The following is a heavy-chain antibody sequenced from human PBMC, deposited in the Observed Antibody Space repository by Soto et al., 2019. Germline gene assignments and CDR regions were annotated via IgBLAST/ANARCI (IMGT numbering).Heavy chain of an antibody. CDR2: RSYDGSNK. D-gene: IGHD6-13*01. Sequence: SRILSCAASGFTFSSYVMHWVRQAPGKWLEWVAVRSYDGSNKYYADSVKFRFNISRDNSKNTLYLQMNSLRAEETAVYYCARGGTSSSWTAFDYWGQGTLVTVSS. CDR1: GFTFSSYV. J-gene: IGHJ4*02. V-gene: IGHV3-30-3*01. CDR3: ARGGTSSSWTAFDY.